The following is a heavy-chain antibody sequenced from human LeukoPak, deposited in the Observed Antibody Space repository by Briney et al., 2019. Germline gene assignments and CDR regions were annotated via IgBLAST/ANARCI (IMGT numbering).Heavy chain of an antibody. Sequence: ASVKFSFKASGGTFISYAISWVRQAPGQGLEWMGGIIPIFGTANYAQKFQGRVTITADESTSTAYMELSSLRSEDTAVYYCARGGRYFDWLLFGAFDIWGQGTMVTVSS. CDR3: ARGGRYFDWLLFGAFDI. J-gene: IGHJ3*02. V-gene: IGHV1-69*01. CDR1: GGTFISYA. D-gene: IGHD3-9*01. CDR2: IIPIFGTA.